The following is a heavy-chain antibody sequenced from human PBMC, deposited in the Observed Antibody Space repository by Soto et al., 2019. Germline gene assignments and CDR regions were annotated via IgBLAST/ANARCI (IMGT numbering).Heavy chain of an antibody. CDR2: ISGSGGST. CDR3: AKDGGGSWPSGMDV. J-gene: IGHJ6*02. Sequence: PGGSLRLSCAASGFTFSSYAMSWVRQAPGKGLEWVSAISGSGGSTYYADSVKGRFTISRDDSKNTLYLQMNSLRAEDTAVYYCAKDGGGSWPSGMDVWGQGTRVTVSS. D-gene: IGHD6-13*01. CDR1: GFTFSSYA. V-gene: IGHV3-23*01.